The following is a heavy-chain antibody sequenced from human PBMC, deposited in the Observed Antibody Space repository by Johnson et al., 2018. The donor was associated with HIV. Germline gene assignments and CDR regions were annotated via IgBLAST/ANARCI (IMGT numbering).Heavy chain of an antibody. CDR1: GFTFSSYA. J-gene: IGHJ3*02. CDR3: AKDEEGYSSAWSAGTAFDI. V-gene: IGHV3-7*01. CDR2: IKQDGSEK. D-gene: IGHD6-13*01. Sequence: VQLVESGGGLAKPAWSLRLSCAASGFTFSSYAMSWVRQAPGKGLEWVANIKQDGSEKYYVDSVKGRFTISRDNSKNTLYLQMNSLKADDTAIYYCAKDEEGYSSAWSAGTAFDIWGQGTMVTVSS.